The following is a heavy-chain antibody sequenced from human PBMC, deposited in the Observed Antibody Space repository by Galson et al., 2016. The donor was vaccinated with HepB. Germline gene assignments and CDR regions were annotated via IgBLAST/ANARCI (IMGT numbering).Heavy chain of an antibody. Sequence: QSGADVKKPGDSLKISCEGSGYRFTSYWIGWVRQMPGKGLEWMGIVFPGDSETRYSPSFKGQVTISADKSINTAYLQWSGLKASDTAMYYCARVEFYSGGWCWFDPWGQGTLVTVSS. CDR2: VFPGDSET. J-gene: IGHJ5*02. CDR3: ARVEFYSGGWCWFDP. V-gene: IGHV5-51*01. D-gene: IGHD2-15*01. CDR1: GYRFTSYW.